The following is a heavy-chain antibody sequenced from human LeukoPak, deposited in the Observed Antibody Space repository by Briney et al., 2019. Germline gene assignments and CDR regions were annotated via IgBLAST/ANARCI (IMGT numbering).Heavy chain of an antibody. CDR3: ARETWAAMSALSFDY. D-gene: IGHD2-15*01. Sequence: GGSLRLSCAASGITFSSYWMSWVRQAPGKGLEWVANINQDESKKQYVDSVKGRFTISRDNAKNSLYLQMNSLRAEDTAVYYCARETWAAMSALSFDYWGQGTLVTVSS. CDR1: GITFSSYW. CDR2: INQDESKK. V-gene: IGHV3-7*01. J-gene: IGHJ4*02.